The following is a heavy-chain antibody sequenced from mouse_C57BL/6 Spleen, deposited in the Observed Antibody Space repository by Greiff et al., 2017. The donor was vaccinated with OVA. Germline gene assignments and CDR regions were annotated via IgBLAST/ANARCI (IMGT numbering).Heavy chain of an antibody. D-gene: IGHD1-1*01. CDR2: INPNNGGT. CDR1: GYTFTDYN. Sequence: EVQLQQSGPELVKPGASVKIPCKASGYTFTDYNMDWVKQSHGKSLEWIGDINPNNGGTIYNQTFKGKATLTVDKSSSTAYMELRSLTSEDTAVYYCARGHYYGSSYWYFDVWGTGTTVTVSS. V-gene: IGHV1-18*01. CDR3: ARGHYYGSSYWYFDV. J-gene: IGHJ1*03.